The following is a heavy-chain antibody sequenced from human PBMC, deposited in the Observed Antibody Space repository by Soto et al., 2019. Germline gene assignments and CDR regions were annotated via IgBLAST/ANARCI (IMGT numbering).Heavy chain of an antibody. D-gene: IGHD3-10*01. J-gene: IGHJ4*02. V-gene: IGHV1-24*01. CDR3: ATDLPYYYGSGSY. CDR1: GYTLTELS. Sequence: ASVKDSCKVSGYTLTELSMHWVRQAPGKGLEWMGGFDPEDGETIYAQKFQGRVTMTEDTSTDTAYMELSSLRSEDTAVYYCATDLPYYYGSGSYWGQGTLVTVSS. CDR2: FDPEDGET.